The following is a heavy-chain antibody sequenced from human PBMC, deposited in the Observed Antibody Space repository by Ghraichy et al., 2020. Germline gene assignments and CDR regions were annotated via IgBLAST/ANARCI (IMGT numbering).Heavy chain of an antibody. V-gene: IGHV6-1*01. CDR3: ARDRVGATPGWDPYYYYYYGMDV. J-gene: IGHJ6*02. Sequence: SQTLSLTCAISGDSVSSNSAAWNWIRQSPSRGLEWLGRTYYRSKWYNDYAVSVKSRITINPDTSKNQFSLQLNSVTPEDTAVYYCARDRVGATPGWDPYYYYYYGMDVWGQGTTVTVSS. CDR1: GDSVSSNSAA. D-gene: IGHD1-26*01. CDR2: TYYRSKWYN.